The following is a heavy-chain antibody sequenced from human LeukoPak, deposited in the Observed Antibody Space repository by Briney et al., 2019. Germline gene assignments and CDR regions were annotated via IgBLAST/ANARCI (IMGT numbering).Heavy chain of an antibody. CDR2: ISSSGSGGNT. D-gene: IGHD2-2*01. J-gene: IGHJ6*02. CDR1: GVTLSNYA. CDR3: AREVVIVPDYFYYGLDV. V-gene: IGHV3-23*01. Sequence: GGSLRLSCVASGVTLSNYAMSWARQAPGKGLEWVSGISSSGSGGNTYYADSVKGRFTISRDNAKNSLYLQMNSLRAEDTAVYYCAREVVIVPDYFYYGLDVWGQGTTVTVSS.